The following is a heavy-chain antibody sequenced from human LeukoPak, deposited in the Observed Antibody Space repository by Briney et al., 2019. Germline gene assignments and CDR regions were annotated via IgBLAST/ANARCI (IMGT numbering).Heavy chain of an antibody. J-gene: IGHJ4*02. CDR1: GGSISSYY. D-gene: IGHD6-13*01. CDR3: ARDSYSSSWGFDY. CDR2: IYYSGST. V-gene: IGHV4-59*12. Sequence: SETLSLTCTVSGGSISSYYWSWIRQPPGKGLEWIGYIYYSGSTNYNPSLKSRVTMSVDTSKNQFSLKLSSVTAVDTAVYYCARDSYSSSWGFDYWGQGTLVTVSS.